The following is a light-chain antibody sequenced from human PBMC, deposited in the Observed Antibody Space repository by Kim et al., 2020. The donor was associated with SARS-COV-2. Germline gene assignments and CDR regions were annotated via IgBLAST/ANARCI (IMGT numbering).Light chain of an antibody. Sequence: GQSITISCTGPSSDVGGYNYVSWYQQHPGKAPKLIIYDVSNRPSGVSNRFSGSKSGNTASLTISGLQAEDEADYYCSSYTSSSTYVFGTGTKVTVL. CDR2: DVS. V-gene: IGLV2-14*03. CDR1: SSDVGGYNY. J-gene: IGLJ1*01. CDR3: SSYTSSSTYV.